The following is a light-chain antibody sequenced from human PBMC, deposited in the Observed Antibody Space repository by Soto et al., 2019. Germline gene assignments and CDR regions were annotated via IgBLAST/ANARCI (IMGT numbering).Light chain of an antibody. CDR1: QRSSSW. J-gene: IGKJ4*01. V-gene: IGKV1-5*01. Sequence: DIQMTQSRSTLSASVGARVTITCRASQRSSSWLAWCQQRPGKAPKLLIYDASRLQSGVPSRFSGSGSGTELTLTISGLQPEDCASYYCRQYSPHSPVTFGGGTKVEVK. CDR2: DAS. CDR3: RQYSPHSPVT.